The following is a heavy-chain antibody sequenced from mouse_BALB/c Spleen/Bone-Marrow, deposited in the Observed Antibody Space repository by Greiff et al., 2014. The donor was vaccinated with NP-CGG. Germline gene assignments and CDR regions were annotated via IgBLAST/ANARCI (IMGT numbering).Heavy chain of an antibody. V-gene: IGHV1S81*02. J-gene: IGHJ4*01. CDR3: TRLPH. D-gene: IGHD5-1*01. CDR1: GYTFSSYY. CDR2: INPSNGGT. Sequence: QVQLPPSGAGLVEPGGSVGLSCKASGYTFSSYYFYWGEPRPGQGLEWIGEINPSNGGTNFNEKFKSRATLTVDKSSSTAYMQLSSLTSEDSAVYYCTRLPHWGQGTSVTVSS.